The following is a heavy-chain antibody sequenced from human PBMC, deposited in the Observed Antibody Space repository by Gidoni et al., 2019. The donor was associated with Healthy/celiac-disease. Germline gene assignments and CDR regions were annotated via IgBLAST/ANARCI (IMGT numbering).Heavy chain of an antibody. D-gene: IGHD5-18*01. CDR3: ARAAGGYSYNLLNAFDS. J-gene: IGHJ3*02. CDR2: ISPILGKA. V-gene: IGHV1-69*01. Sequence: QVQLVQSGAEVKKPGSSVTVSCKASQGPFSSYAISWVRQAPGQGLEWMGGISPILGKANYAQKFQGRVTITADESTRTAYRELSSLRSEDTAVYYCARAAGGYSYNLLNAFDSWGQGTMVTVSS. CDR1: QGPFSSYA.